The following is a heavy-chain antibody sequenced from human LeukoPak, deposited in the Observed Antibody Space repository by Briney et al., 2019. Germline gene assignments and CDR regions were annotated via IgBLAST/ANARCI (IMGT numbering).Heavy chain of an antibody. CDR3: ARGPYDSSGYYVAFLAFDI. V-gene: IGHV3-7*01. J-gene: IGHJ3*02. CDR1: GFTFSRYW. D-gene: IGHD3-22*01. Sequence: PGGSLRLSCAASGFTFSRYWMTWVRQAPGKGLEWVANIKEDGSKKNYVDSVKGRFTISRDNAKNSLYLQMNSLRAEDTAVYYCARGPYDSSGYYVAFLAFDIWGQGTMVTVSS. CDR2: IKEDGSKK.